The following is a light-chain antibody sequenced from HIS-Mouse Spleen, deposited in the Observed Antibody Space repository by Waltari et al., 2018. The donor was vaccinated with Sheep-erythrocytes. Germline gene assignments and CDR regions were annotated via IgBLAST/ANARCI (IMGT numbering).Light chain of an antibody. V-gene: IGLV2-23*01. CDR1: SSYVAGYTY. CDR2: AGS. CDR3: CSYAGSSTPWV. Sequence: QSALTQPRSVSGSPGQSVTIPCPGTSSYVAGYTYVSWYQQHPGKAPKLMIYAGSKRPSGVSNRFSGSKSGNTASLTISGLQAEDEADYYCCSYAGSSTPWVFGGGTKLTVL. J-gene: IGLJ3*02.